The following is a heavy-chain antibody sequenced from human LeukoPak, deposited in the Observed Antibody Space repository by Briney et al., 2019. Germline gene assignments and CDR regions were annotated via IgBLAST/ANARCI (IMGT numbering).Heavy chain of an antibody. Sequence: PSETLSLTCAVYGGSFSGYYWSWIRQPPGKGLEWIGEINHSGSTNYNPSLKSRVTISVDTSKNQFSLKLSSVTAADTAVYYCARDRKTYYYDSSGYYPDYWGQGTLVTVSS. CDR1: GGSFSGYY. V-gene: IGHV4-34*01. J-gene: IGHJ4*02. CDR3: ARDRKTYYYDSSGYYPDY. D-gene: IGHD3-22*01. CDR2: INHSGST.